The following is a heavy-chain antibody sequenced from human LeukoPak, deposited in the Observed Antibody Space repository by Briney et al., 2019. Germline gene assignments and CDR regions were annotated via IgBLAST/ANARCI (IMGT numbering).Heavy chain of an antibody. J-gene: IGHJ6*02. D-gene: IGHD2-2*01. V-gene: IGHV1-69*13. Sequence: SVKVSCKASGGTFSSYAISWVRQAPGQGLEWMGGIIPIFGTSNYEQKFQGRVTITADESTSTAYMELSSLRSEDTAVYYCARDHGVVPAAISYYYYGMDVWGQGTTVTVSS. CDR3: ARDHGVVPAAISYYYYGMDV. CDR2: IIPIFGTS. CDR1: GGTFSSYA.